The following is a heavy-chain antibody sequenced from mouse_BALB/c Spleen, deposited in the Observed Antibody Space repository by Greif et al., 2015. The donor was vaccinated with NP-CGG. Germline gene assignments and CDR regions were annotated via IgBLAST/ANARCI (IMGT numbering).Heavy chain of an antibody. D-gene: IGHD3-1*01. CDR2: IDPENGNT. CDR1: GFNIKDYY. V-gene: IGHV14-1*02. J-gene: IGHJ3*01. CDR3: AIWGASSGPFAY. Sequence: EVQLQQSGAELVRPGALVKLSCKASGFNIKDYYMHWVKQRPEQGLEWIGWIDPENGNTIYDPKFQGKASITADTSSNTAYLQLSSLTSEDTAVYYCAIWGASSGPFAYWGQGTLVTVSA.